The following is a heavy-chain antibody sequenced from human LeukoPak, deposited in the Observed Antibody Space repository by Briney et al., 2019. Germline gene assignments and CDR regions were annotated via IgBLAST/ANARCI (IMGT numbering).Heavy chain of an antibody. Sequence: GGSLRLSCAASGFTFSSYAMSWVRQAPGKGLEWVSDITGSGGSTHYADSVKGRFTISRDNSKNALYLQMNSLRAEDTAVYYCAKWAVSGRGFDYWGQGTLVTVSS. J-gene: IGHJ4*02. CDR2: ITGSGGST. CDR3: AKWAVSGRGFDY. V-gene: IGHV3-23*01. CDR1: GFTFSSYA. D-gene: IGHD6-19*01.